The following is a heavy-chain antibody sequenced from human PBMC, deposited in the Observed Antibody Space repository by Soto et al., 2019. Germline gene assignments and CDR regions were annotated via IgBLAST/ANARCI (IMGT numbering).Heavy chain of an antibody. CDR2: ISGSGGST. Sequence: EVQLLESGGGLVQPGGSLSLSCAASGFTFSSYAMSWVRQAPGKGLEWVSAISGSGGSTYYADYVKGRLTISRDNSKNTPYPQMNSPRAEDRAVYYCAKGYNFDYWGQGTLVTVSS. J-gene: IGHJ4*02. D-gene: IGHD6-13*01. CDR1: GFTFSSYA. V-gene: IGHV3-23*01. CDR3: AKGYNFDY.